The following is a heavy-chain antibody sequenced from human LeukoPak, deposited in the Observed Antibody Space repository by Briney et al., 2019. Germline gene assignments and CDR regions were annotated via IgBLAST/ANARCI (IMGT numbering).Heavy chain of an antibody. CDR3: AKDPQLMNVDTATVTFDY. D-gene: IGHD5-18*01. CDR2: IRYDGSNK. CDR1: GFTFSSYG. J-gene: IGHJ4*02. Sequence: PGGSLRLSYAASGFTFSSYGMHWVRQAPGKGLEWGACIRYDGSNKYYADSVKGRFTISGDNSKNTLYLQMNSLRAEDTAVYYCAKDPQLMNVDTATVTFDYWGQGTLVTVSS. V-gene: IGHV3-30*02.